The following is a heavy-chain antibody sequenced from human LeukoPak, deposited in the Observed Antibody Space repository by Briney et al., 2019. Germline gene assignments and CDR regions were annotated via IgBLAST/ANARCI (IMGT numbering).Heavy chain of an antibody. CDR3: AKDNHFPWIQLWFGFDY. V-gene: IGHV3-30*18. D-gene: IGHD5-18*01. CDR1: GFTFSSYG. CDR2: ISYDGSNK. Sequence: GGSLRLSCAASGFTFSSYGMHWVRQAPGKGLEWVAVISYDGSNKYYADSVKGRFTISRDNSKNTLYLQMNSLRAEDTAVYYCAKDNHFPWIQLWFGFDYWGQGTLVTVSS. J-gene: IGHJ4*02.